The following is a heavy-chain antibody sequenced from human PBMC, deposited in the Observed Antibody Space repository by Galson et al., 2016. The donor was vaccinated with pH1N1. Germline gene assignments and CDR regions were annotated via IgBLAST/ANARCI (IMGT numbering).Heavy chain of an antibody. D-gene: IGHD3-9*01. CDR2: ISNDGTST. J-gene: IGHJ4*02. Sequence: SLRLSCAASGFIFSGYWMHWVRQVLGEGLVWVSRISNDGTSTYYADSVKGRFTISRDNARNTLYLQMNSLRAEDTAVYYCTRDGSDWSNNIDYWGLGTLVTVSS. CDR1: GFIFSGYW. V-gene: IGHV3-74*01. CDR3: TRDGSDWSNNIDY.